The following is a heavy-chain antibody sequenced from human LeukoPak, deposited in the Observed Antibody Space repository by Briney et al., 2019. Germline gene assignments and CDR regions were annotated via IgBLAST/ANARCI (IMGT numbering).Heavy chain of an antibody. J-gene: IGHJ5*02. CDR1: GGSISSGSYY. CDR2: MYSSGGT. CDR3: AGQFDSNHMGGWFDP. Sequence: PSETLSLTCTVSGGSISSGSYYWSWIRQPAGKGLEWIGRMYSSGGTKYNPSLKSRVTISVDTSKNQFSLKLNSVTAADTAVYYCAGQFDSNHMGGWFDPWGQGTLVTVSS. D-gene: IGHD4-11*01. V-gene: IGHV4-61*02.